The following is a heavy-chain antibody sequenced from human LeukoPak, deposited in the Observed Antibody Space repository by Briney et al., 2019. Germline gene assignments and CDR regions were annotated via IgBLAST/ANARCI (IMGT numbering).Heavy chain of an antibody. CDR2: ISSSSSYI. CDR1: GFTFSSYS. D-gene: IGHD6-19*01. J-gene: IGHJ4*02. CDR3: SGDPPYSSGWYLAQYFDY. V-gene: IGHV3-21*01. Sequence: PGGSLRLSCAASGFTFSSYSMNWVRQAPGKGLEWVSSISSSSSYIYYADSVKGRFTISRDNAKNSLYLQMNSLRSEDTAVYYCSGDPPYSSGWYLAQYFDYWGQGTLVTVSS.